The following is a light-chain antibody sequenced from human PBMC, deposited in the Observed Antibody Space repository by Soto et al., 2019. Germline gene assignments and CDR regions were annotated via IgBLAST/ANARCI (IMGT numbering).Light chain of an antibody. Sequence: EIVLTQSPGTLSLSPGERATLSCRASQSVNSNYLAWYQQKPGQGPRLLMYGASSRATGIPDRFSGSGSGTDFTLTISRLEPEDFAVYYGQQYDNSPRAFGQGTKVESK. V-gene: IGKV3-20*01. CDR2: GAS. CDR3: QQYDNSPRA. CDR1: QSVNSNY. J-gene: IGKJ1*01.